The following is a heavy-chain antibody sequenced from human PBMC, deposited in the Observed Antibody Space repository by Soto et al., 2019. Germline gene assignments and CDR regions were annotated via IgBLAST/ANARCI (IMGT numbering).Heavy chain of an antibody. V-gene: IGHV3-23*01. CDR1: GFTFSTFA. J-gene: IGHJ4*02. CDR2: ISDSDGST. D-gene: IGHD4-17*01. Sequence: GGSLRLSCAASGFTFSTFAMGWVRQAPGKGLEWVSVISDSDGSTYYADSVKGRFTISRDNAKNSLYLQMNSLRAEDTAVYYCARDLASTTIPNYWGQGTLVTVSS. CDR3: ARDLASTTIPNY.